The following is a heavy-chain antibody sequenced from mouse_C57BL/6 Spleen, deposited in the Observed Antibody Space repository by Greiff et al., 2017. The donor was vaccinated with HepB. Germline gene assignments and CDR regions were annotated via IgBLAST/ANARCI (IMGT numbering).Heavy chain of an antibody. J-gene: IGHJ2*01. D-gene: IGHD1-1*01. CDR3: ARSGYYYGSKEDYFDY. CDR1: GYTFTDYN. V-gene: IGHV1-18*01. Sequence: EVQLQQSGPELVKPGASVKIPCKASGYTFTDYNMDWVKQSHGKSLEWIGDINPNNGGTIYNQKFKGKATLTVDKSSSTAYMELRSLTSEDTAVYYCARSGYYYGSKEDYFDYWGQGTTLTVSS. CDR2: INPNNGGT.